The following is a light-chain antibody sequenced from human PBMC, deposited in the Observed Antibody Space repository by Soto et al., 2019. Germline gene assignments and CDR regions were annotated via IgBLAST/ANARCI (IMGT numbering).Light chain of an antibody. J-gene: IGKJ5*01. CDR3: QQYGTSEII. CDR1: QSVTNTY. Sequence: EILLTQSPCTLSLSPGERATLFCRARQSVTNTYVAWYQQKPGQAPRLLIYDTSSRATGIPERFSGSGSGTDFTLTISRLEPEDFEVFYCQQYGTSEIIFGQGTRLEIK. CDR2: DTS. V-gene: IGKV3-20*01.